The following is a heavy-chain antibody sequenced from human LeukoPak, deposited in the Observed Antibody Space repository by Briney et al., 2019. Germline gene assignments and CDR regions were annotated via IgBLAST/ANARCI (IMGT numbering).Heavy chain of an antibody. V-gene: IGHV3-23*01. CDR3: VKDPRDTYGTNWFVS. CDR2: ISGSSGAT. J-gene: IGHJ5*01. CDR1: GFSFGNYA. Sequence: GGSLRLSCVASGFSFGNYAMSWVRQAPGKGLQWVSQISGSSGATWYAGFARDRFTISRDNSKKTLYLQMSGLRVEDTAMYYCVKDPRDTYGTNWFVSWGQGTLLIVSS. D-gene: IGHD2-21*01.